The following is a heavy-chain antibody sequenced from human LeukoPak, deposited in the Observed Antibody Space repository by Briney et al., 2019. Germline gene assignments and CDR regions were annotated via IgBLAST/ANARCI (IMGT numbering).Heavy chain of an antibody. D-gene: IGHD5-18*01. CDR3: ARGKDTVMGNRNYFDY. J-gene: IGHJ4*02. CDR2: INPSGGST. CDR1: GYTFTSHG. V-gene: IGHV1-46*01. Sequence: ASVKVSCKASGYTFTSHGISWVRQAPGQGLEWMGIINPSGGSTSYAQKFQGRVTMTRDTSTSTVYMELSSLRSEDTAVYYCARGKDTVMGNRNYFDYWGQGTLVTVSS.